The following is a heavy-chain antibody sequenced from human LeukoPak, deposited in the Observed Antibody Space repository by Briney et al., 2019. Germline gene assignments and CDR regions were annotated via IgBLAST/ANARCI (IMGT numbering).Heavy chain of an antibody. CDR1: GITFRSFG. CDR3: ARAPNNYYYYMDV. J-gene: IGHJ6*03. Sequence: GGSLRLSCAASGITFRSFGMHWIRQAPGKGLEWVAVISYDGSNKYYADSVKGRFTISKDNSKSTLYLQMNSLRAEDTAVYYCARAPNNYYYYMDVWGKGTTVTVSS. CDR2: ISYDGSNK. V-gene: IGHV3-30*19.